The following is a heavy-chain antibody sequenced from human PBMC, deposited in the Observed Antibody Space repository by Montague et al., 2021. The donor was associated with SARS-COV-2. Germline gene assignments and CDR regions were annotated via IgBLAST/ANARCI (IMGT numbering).Heavy chain of an antibody. J-gene: IGHJ4*02. V-gene: IGHV4-61*02. CDR3: AREWGSYSGRFDY. CDR1: GDSITSGSYY. Sequence: TLSLTCTVSGDSITSGSYYRNWVWQPAGKGLEWVGRSYTSGSIDYNPSLKSRLTISVDTSKNQFSLKLSSVTAADTAVYFCAREWGSYSGRFDYWGQGALVTVSS. D-gene: IGHD1-26*01. CDR2: SYTSGSI.